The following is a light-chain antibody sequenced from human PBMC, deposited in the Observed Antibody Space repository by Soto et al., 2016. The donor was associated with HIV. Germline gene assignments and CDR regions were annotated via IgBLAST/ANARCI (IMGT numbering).Light chain of an antibody. CDR1: ALPKQY. CDR3: QSADSSAIYVV. CDR2: KDT. V-gene: IGLV3-25*03. J-gene: IGLJ3*02. Sequence: SYELTQPPSVSVFPGQTARITCSGDALPKQYAYWYQQKPGQAPVLVIYKDTERPSGIPERFSGSSSGTTVTLTISGVQAEDEAEYYCQSADSSAIYVVFGGGTKLTVL.